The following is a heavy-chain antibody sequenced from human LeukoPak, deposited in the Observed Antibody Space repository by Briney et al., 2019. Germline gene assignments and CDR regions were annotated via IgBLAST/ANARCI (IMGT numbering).Heavy chain of an antibody. V-gene: IGHV4-39*01. CDR2: IYYSGST. CDR1: GGSISSSSYY. J-gene: IGHJ4*02. Sequence: LSETLSLTCTVSGGSISSSSYYSGWIRQPPGKGLEWIGSIYYSGSTYYNPSLKSRVTISVDTSKNQFSLKLSSVTAADTAVYYCAFLAAAGDYFDYWGQGTLVTVSS. CDR3: AFLAAAGDYFDY. D-gene: IGHD6-13*01.